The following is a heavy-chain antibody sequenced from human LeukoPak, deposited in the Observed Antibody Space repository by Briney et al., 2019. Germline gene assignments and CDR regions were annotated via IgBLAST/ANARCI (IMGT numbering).Heavy chain of an antibody. D-gene: IGHD2-2*01. V-gene: IGHV1-69*04. CDR1: GGTFSSYA. CDR3: ARDVGYCSSTSCYTNWFDP. CDR2: IIPILGIA. J-gene: IGHJ5*02. Sequence: ASVKVSCKASGGTFSSYAISWVRQAPGQGREWMGRIIPILGIANYAQKFQGRVTITADKSTSTAYMELSSLRSEDTAVYYCARDVGYCSSTSCYTNWFDPWGQGTLVTVSS.